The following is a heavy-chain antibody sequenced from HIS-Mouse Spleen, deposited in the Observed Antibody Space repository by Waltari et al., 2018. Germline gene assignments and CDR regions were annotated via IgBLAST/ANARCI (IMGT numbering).Heavy chain of an antibody. D-gene: IGHD1-26*01. V-gene: IGHV4-34*01. Sequence: QVQLQQWGAGLLKPSETLSLTCAAYGWSFSGYYWSWIRQPPGKGLEWIGEINHSGSTNYNPSLKSRVTISVDTSKNQFSLKLSSVTAADTAVYYCARGALRGSYYWGEYFQHWGQGTLVTVSS. CDR2: INHSGST. CDR1: GWSFSGYY. CDR3: ARGALRGSYYWGEYFQH. J-gene: IGHJ1*01.